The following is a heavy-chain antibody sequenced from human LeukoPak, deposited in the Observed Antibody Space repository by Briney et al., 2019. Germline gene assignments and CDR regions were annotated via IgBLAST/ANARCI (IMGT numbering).Heavy chain of an antibody. CDR1: GFTFSSYG. Sequence: GGSLRLSCAASGFTFSSYGMHWVRQAPGKGLEWVAFTRYGGTNKYYADSVKGRFTISRDSSKNTLYLQMNSLRAEDTAVYYCAKDWRCSSTSCIYYYYIDVWGKGTTVTVSS. CDR2: TRYGGTNK. CDR3: AKDWRCSSTSCIYYYYIDV. J-gene: IGHJ6*03. D-gene: IGHD2-2*01. V-gene: IGHV3-30*02.